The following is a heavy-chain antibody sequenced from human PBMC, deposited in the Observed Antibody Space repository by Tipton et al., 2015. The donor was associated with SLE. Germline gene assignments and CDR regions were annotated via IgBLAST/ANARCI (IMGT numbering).Heavy chain of an antibody. J-gene: IGHJ3*02. D-gene: IGHD6-13*01. V-gene: IGHV4-31*03. CDR3: ARVVYSFSDAFDI. CDR2: IYYTGST. CDR1: EGSISSGGYY. Sequence: LRLSCTVSEGSISSGGYYWSWIRQHPGKGLEWIGYIYYTGSTYYNPSLKSRVAMSVDTSKNQFSLRLSSVTAADTGMYYCARVVYSFSDAFDIWGQGTLVTVSS.